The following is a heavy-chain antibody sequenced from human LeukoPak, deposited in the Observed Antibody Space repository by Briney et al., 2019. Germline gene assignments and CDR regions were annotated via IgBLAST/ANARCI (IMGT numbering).Heavy chain of an antibody. Sequence: PSETLSLTCTVSGGSISSYYWSWIRQPPGKGLEWIGYIYYSGSTNYNPSLKRRVTISVDTSKNQFSLKLSSVTAADTAVYYCATLAREYYYDSSGKAGWDAFDIWGQGTMVTVS. D-gene: IGHD3-22*01. CDR1: GGSISSYY. V-gene: IGHV4-59*01. J-gene: IGHJ3*02. CDR3: ATLAREYYYDSSGKAGWDAFDI. CDR2: IYYSGST.